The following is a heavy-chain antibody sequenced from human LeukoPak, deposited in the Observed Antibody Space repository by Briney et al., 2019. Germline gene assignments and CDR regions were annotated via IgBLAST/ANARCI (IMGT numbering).Heavy chain of an antibody. CDR1: GGTFSSYA. CDR3: AREPPGSYFDF. V-gene: IGHV1-69*13. Sequence: SVKVSCKASGGTFSSYAISWVRQAPGQGLEWMGGIIPIFGTANYAQKFQGRVTITADESTSTAYMELRSLRSDDTAVYVCAREPPGSYFDFWGQEPWSPSPQ. J-gene: IGHJ4*01. D-gene: IGHD3-10*01. CDR2: IIPIFGTA.